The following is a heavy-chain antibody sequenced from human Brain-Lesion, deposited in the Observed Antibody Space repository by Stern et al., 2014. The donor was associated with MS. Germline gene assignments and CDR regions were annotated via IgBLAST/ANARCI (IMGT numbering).Heavy chain of an antibody. CDR3: ARGRVVPGFQYYATDV. V-gene: IGHV4-61*02. J-gene: IGHJ6*02. CDR2: IFNGGGT. CDR1: GGSISSGGYY. Sequence: VHLEESGPGLVKPSQTLSLSCTVSGGSISSGGYYWSWIRQPAGKGLEWIGRIFNGGGTSYTPSLKSRVPIPIDTSKNHFSLRLNPITAADTAVYYCARGRVVPGFQYYATDVWGQGTTVIVSS. D-gene: IGHD2-2*01.